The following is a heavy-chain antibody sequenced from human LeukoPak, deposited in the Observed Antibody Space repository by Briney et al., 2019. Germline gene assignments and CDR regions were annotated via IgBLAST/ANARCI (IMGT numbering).Heavy chain of an antibody. V-gene: IGHV3-23*01. J-gene: IGHJ6*03. CDR1: GFTFSSYG. CDR2: IHKSDGST. CDR3: ARDKTYDSSGSYYYYMDV. Sequence: GGSLRLSCAASGFTFSSYGMSWVRQAPGKGLEWVSLIHKSDGSTYYADSVKGRFTISRDNAKNSLYLQMNSLRAEDTAVYYCARDKTYDSSGSYYYYMDVWGKGTTVTISS. D-gene: IGHD3-22*01.